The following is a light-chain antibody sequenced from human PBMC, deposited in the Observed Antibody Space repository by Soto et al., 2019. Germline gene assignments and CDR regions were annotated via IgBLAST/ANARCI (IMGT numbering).Light chain of an antibody. CDR3: CSYAGSYIYV. J-gene: IGLJ1*01. Sequence: QSALTQPRSVSGSPGRSVTISCTGTSSDISGYNYVSWYQQHPGKVPKLMLYDVSKRPSGVPDRFSGSKSGNAASLTIPGLRAEDEADYYCCSYAGSYIYVFGSGTKVTVL. CDR1: SSDISGYNY. V-gene: IGLV2-11*01. CDR2: DVS.